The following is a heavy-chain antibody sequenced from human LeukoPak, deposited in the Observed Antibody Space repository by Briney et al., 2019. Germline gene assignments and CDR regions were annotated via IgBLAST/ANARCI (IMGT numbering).Heavy chain of an antibody. CDR1: GGSISRYY. CDR3: ARDNYYGSGSYYTNWFDP. Sequence: SETLSLTCTVSGGSISRYYWSWIRQPPGKGLEWIGYIYYSGSTNYNPSLKSRVTISVDTSKNQFSLKLSSVTAADTAVYYCARDNYYGSGSYYTNWFDPWGQGTLVTVSS. D-gene: IGHD3-10*01. CDR2: IYYSGST. J-gene: IGHJ5*02. V-gene: IGHV4-59*01.